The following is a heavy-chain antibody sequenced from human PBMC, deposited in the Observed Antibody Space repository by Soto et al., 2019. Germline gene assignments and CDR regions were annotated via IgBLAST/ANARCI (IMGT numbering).Heavy chain of an antibody. CDR1: GDPISTPDYF. V-gene: IGHV4-30-4*02. Sequence: SETLSLTCSVSGDPISTPDYFWTWIRQSPGKCLEWMGYIVHSGTTYYNPSLKARLLRSIENSKNQSSLRLTSVTEAESAVSFCAREPYLPKDRNDFWGPRTLVTVSS. CDR3: AREPYLPKDRNDF. CDR2: IVHSGTT. J-gene: IGHJ4*02.